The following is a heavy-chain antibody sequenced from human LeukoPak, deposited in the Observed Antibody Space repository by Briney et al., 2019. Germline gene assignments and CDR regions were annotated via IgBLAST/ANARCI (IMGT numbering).Heavy chain of an antibody. CDR1: GFPYDSYA. CDR2: ISTSGGTT. Sequence: GGSLRLSCAVSGFPYDSYAMGWVRQAPGQGREWVSAISTSGGTTYYADSVKGRFTISRDNSKNTLYLQMNSLRAEDTAVYYCAKANSGSYYGESASPYYWSEGTLVTVSS. CDR3: AKANSGSYYGESASPYY. D-gene: IGHD1-26*01. V-gene: IGHV3-23*01. J-gene: IGHJ4*02.